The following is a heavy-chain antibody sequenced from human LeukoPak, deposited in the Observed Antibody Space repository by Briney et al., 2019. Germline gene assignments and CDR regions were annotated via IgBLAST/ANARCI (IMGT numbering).Heavy chain of an antibody. CDR1: GFTFITYT. V-gene: IGHV3-21*01. Sequence: GGSLRLSCAASGFTFITYTMNWVRQAPGKGLEWVSFISSDTSYISYADSVKGRFTISRDNAKNSLYLQMNSLKAEDTAVYYCARDGAYSGTYHDVFDIWGQGTMVTVSS. CDR3: ARDGAYSGTYHDVFDI. CDR2: ISSDTSYI. J-gene: IGHJ3*02. D-gene: IGHD1-26*01.